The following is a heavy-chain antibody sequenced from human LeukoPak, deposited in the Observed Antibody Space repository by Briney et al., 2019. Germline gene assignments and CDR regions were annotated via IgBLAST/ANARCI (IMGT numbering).Heavy chain of an antibody. CDR3: ASGWSGYFASLDY. CDR1: GDRFSSYG. CDR2: ISAYNGDS. V-gene: IGHV1-18*01. D-gene: IGHD3-3*01. J-gene: IGHJ4*02. Sequence: ASVKVSCKGSGDRFSSYGMRWVRQAPGQGLEWMGWISAYNGDSDYAQNLQGRVTMTTDPSTSTAYMELRSLRSDDTAVYYCASGWSGYFASLDYWGQGTLVTVAS.